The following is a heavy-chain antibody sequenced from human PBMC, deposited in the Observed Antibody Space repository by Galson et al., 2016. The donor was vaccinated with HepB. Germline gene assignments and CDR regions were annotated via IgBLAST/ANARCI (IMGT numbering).Heavy chain of an antibody. Sequence: SLRLSCAASGFTFSSYWMHWVRQAPGKGLVWVSRITSDESNTNYADSVKGRFTISRDNAKNTLYLQMNSLSAEDTAVYYCARGGGYYYFDYWGQGNLVTVSS. D-gene: IGHD2-21*01. J-gene: IGHJ4*02. CDR2: ITSDESNT. CDR3: ARGGGYYYFDY. V-gene: IGHV3-74*01. CDR1: GFTFSSYW.